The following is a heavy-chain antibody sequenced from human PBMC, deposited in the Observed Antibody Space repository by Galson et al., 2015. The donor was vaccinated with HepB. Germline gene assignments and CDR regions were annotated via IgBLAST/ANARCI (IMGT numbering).Heavy chain of an antibody. CDR3: AHIFCTGGTCYSNWFDP. V-gene: IGHV2-5*02. J-gene: IGHJ5*02. Sequence: PALVKPTQTLTLTCTFSGFSLTTTGVGVGWIRQPPGKALEWLALIYWDDDRRYSPSQRSRLTITKDTSKNEVVLSMTHLDFEDTAIYYCAHIFCTGGTCYSNWFDPWGQGTLVTVSS. CDR1: GFSLTTTGVG. CDR2: IYWDDDR. D-gene: IGHD2-15*01.